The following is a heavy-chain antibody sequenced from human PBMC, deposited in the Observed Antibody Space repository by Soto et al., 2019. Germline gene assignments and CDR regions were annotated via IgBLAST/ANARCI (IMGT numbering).Heavy chain of an antibody. CDR2: IIPIFGTA. CDR3: ARSRGEWRYYYGMDV. Sequence: SVKVSCKASGGTFSSYAISWVRQAPGQGLEWMGGIIPIFGTANYAQKFQGRVTITADESTSTAYMELSSLRSEDTAVYYCARSRGEWRYYYGMDVWGQGTTVTVSS. J-gene: IGHJ6*02. V-gene: IGHV1-69*13. CDR1: GGTFSSYA. D-gene: IGHD2-8*01.